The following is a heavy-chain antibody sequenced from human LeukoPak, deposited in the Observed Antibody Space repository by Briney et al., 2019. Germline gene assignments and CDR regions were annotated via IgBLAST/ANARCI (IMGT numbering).Heavy chain of an antibody. V-gene: IGHV4-34*01. CDR2: INHSGST. J-gene: IGHJ6*03. D-gene: IGHD3-16*02. CDR1: GGSFSGYY. Sequence: KPSETLSLTCAVYGGSFSGYYWSWIRQPPGKGLEWIGEINHSGSTNYNPSLKSRVTISVDTSKNQFSLKLSSVTAADTAVYYCARAISDYVWGSYRQHYYYYYMDVWGKGTTVTVSS. CDR3: ARAISDYVWGSYRQHYYYYYMDV.